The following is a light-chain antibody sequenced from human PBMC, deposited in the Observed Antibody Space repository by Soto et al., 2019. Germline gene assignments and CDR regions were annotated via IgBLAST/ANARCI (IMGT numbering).Light chain of an antibody. CDR1: QTISSW. Sequence: IPMTQSPSTLSASVGDRVTITCRASQTISSWLAWYQQKPGKAPKLLIYDASSLESGVPSRFSGRGSGTEFTLTISSLQPDDFATYYCQQYNSYWTFGQGTKVDIK. CDR2: DAS. CDR3: QQYNSYWT. V-gene: IGKV1-5*01. J-gene: IGKJ1*01.